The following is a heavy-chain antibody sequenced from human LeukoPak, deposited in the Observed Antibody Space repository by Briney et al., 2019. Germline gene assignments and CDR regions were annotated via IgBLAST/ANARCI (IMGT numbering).Heavy chain of an antibody. Sequence: ASVEVSCKASGYSFTGYYMHWVRQAPGQGLEWMGWIHPKSGATNYAQKFRGRVTMSRDTSINTVYMEVTRLRSDDTAMYYCARRGIPVAGTAYFDLWGRGTLVTVSS. CDR3: ARRGIPVAGTAYFDL. V-gene: IGHV1-2*02. CDR2: IHPKSGAT. J-gene: IGHJ2*01. CDR1: GYSFTGYY. D-gene: IGHD6-19*01.